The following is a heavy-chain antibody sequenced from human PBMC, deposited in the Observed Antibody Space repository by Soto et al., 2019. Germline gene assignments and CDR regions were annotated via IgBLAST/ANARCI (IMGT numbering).Heavy chain of an antibody. CDR2: IYHSGST. CDR1: GGSISSGGYS. J-gene: IGHJ4*02. V-gene: IGHV4-30-2*01. D-gene: IGHD2-21*02. CDR3: ARETGAYCGGDCPGGYFDY. Sequence: QLQLQESGSGLVKPSQTLSLTCAVSGGSISSGGYSWSWIRQPPGKGLEWIGYIYHSGSTYYNPSLKSRVTISVDRSKNQFSLKLSSVTAADTAVYYCARETGAYCGGDCPGGYFDYWGQGTLVTVSS.